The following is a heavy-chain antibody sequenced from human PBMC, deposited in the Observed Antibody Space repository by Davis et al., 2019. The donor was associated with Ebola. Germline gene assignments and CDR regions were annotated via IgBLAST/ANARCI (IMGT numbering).Heavy chain of an antibody. Sequence: GESLKISCAASGFTFSSYAMSWVRQAPGKGLEWVSTIRHIGGRTDYADSVKGRFTISRDNSKNTLYLQMNSLRVEDTAMYYCAKGSASPYDYWGQGTLVAVSS. CDR3: AKGSASPYDY. J-gene: IGHJ4*02. V-gene: IGHV3-23*01. CDR1: GFTFSSYA. CDR2: IRHIGGRT.